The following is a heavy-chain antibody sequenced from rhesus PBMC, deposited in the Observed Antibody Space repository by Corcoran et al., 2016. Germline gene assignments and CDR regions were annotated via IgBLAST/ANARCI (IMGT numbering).Heavy chain of an antibody. CDR3: GKGEYNKPFDS. CDR1: GDSNNSGYHY. CDR2: VSIRGRP. J-gene: IGHJ4*01. D-gene: IGHD4-23*01. Sequence: QVKLQESGPRMVKPSETLSRTCAVSGDSNNSGYHYCSWIRQLPGQGLEWIGLVSIRGRPNTHPSLMIRVTISIDTSQHQFSLKLIAVTATDTAVYYCGKGEYNKPFDSWGQGVLVTVSS. V-gene: IGHV4-122*02.